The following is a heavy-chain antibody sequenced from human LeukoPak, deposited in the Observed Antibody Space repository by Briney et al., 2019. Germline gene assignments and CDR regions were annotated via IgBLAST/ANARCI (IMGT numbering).Heavy chain of an antibody. J-gene: IGHJ4*02. D-gene: IGHD3-10*01. CDR2: INPSGGST. CDR1: GYTFTSYY. V-gene: IGHV1-46*01. CDR3: ARDHEVRGVASNYFDY. Sequence: ASVKVSCKASGYTFTSYYMHWVRQAPGQGLEWMGIINPSGGSTSYAHKFQGRVTMTRDTSTSTVYMELSSLRSEDTAVYYCARDHEVRGVASNYFDYWGQGTLVTVSS.